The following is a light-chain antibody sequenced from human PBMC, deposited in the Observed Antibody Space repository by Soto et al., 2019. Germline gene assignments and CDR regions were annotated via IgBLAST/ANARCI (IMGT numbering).Light chain of an antibody. J-gene: IGLJ2*01. CDR2: DVS. CDR1: SSDVGGYDY. CDR3: SSYTTSSTLL. V-gene: IGLV2-14*03. Sequence: QSALTQPASVSGSPGQSITISCTGTSSDVGGYDYVSWYQQHPGTAPKLMIYDVSHRPSGVSNRFSGSKSGNTASLTISGLQAEDEADYYCSSYTTSSTLLFGGGTKLTVL.